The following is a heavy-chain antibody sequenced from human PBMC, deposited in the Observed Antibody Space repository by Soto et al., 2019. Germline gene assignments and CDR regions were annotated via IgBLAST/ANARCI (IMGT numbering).Heavy chain of an antibody. Sequence: SVKVSCKSSGGTFSSYAISCVRQSPGQGLEWMGGIIPIFGTANYAQKFQGRVTITSDTSAGTAYMELSSLRSEDTAIYFCARDAEGVIVAGTGWYDAWGQGTQVTVSS. CDR3: ARDAEGVIVAGTGWYDA. V-gene: IGHV1-69*05. CDR1: GGTFSSYA. J-gene: IGHJ5*02. CDR2: IIPIFGTA. D-gene: IGHD5-12*01.